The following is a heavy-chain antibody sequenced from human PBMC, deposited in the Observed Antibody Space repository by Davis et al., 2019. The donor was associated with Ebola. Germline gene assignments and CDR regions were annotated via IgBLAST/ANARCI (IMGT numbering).Heavy chain of an antibody. CDR2: IHYLGNT. Sequence: MPSETLSLTCTVSGGSINNYYWSWIRQPPGKGLEWIGNIHYLGNTNYNPSLKSRVTMSVDTSKNQFSLKVSSVTAADTAVYYCARGWPSSVTTDYYAMDVWGKGTTVTVSS. CDR1: GGSINNYY. J-gene: IGHJ6*04. D-gene: IGHD4-17*01. CDR3: ARGWPSSVTTDYYAMDV. V-gene: IGHV4-59*08.